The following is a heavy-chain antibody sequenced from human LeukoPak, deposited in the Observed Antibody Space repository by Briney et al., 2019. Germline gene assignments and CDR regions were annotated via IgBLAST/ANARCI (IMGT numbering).Heavy chain of an antibody. Sequence: LSHPPSEFTYNRYCMQWDHPAPGKGPLLVSRNSQDGNGTTYADSVKGRFTISRDNARNSLYLQMNSLGAEDTGVYYGARGFLWGQGTVVSVSS. CDR1: EFTYNRYC. CDR2: NSQDGNGT. D-gene: IGHD2/OR15-2a*01. V-gene: IGHV3-74*01. J-gene: IGHJ4*02. CDR3: ARGFL.